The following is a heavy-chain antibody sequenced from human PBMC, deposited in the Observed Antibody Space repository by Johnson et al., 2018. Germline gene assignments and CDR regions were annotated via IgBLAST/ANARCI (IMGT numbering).Heavy chain of an antibody. CDR1: GFTFSTYT. D-gene: IGHD3-10*01. V-gene: IGHV3-21*01. J-gene: IGHJ6*02. Sequence: EVQLVESGGGLVKPGGSLRLSCAASGFTFSTYTMNWVRQVPGKGLEWVSSISGSSSYIYYADSVKGRFTISRDNAKNSLFPQMNSLRAEDTTVYYCAGGFYGSGTYYSPSYGMDVWGQGTTVTVSS. CDR3: AGGFYGSGTYYSPSYGMDV. CDR2: ISGSSSYI.